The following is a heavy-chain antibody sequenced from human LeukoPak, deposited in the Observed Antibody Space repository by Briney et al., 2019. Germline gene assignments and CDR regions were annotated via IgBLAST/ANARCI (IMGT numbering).Heavy chain of an antibody. D-gene: IGHD4-17*01. CDR3: ARVRTTLTPYYFDY. Sequence: ASVKVSCKASGYTFNDYYMHWVRQAPGQGLEWMGWINPNSGGTNYAPKFQGNVTMTRDTSISTAYMEVRRLRSDDTAVYYCARVRTTLTPYYFDYWGQGTLVTVSS. CDR1: GYTFNDYY. V-gene: IGHV1-2*02. J-gene: IGHJ4*02. CDR2: INPNSGGT.